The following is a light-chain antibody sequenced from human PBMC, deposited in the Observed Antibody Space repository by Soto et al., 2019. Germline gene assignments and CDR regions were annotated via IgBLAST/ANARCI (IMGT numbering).Light chain of an antibody. V-gene: IGKV3-20*01. CDR3: QQYGSSPWT. CDR2: GAS. J-gene: IGKJ1*01. CDR1: QTIRSNY. Sequence: ETVLTQSPGTLSLSPGERATLSCRASQTIRSNYLAWYRQTPGQAPRLLIYGASNRATGIADRFSGSGSETDFTLIISRLEPEDFALDYCQQYGSSPWTFGQGTKVEIK.